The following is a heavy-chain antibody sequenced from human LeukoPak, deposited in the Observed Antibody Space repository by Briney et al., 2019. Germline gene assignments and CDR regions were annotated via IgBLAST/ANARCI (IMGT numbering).Heavy chain of an antibody. CDR3: ARDPPYSGNYFQH. CDR1: GFTFSSYS. V-gene: IGHV3-21*01. CDR2: ISSSSSYI. Sequence: PGGSLRLSCAASGFTFSSYSMNWVRQAPGKGLEWVSSISSSSSYIYYADSVKGRFTISRDNAKNSLYLQMNSLRAEDTAVYYCARDPPYSGNYFQHWGQGTLVTVSS. D-gene: IGHD1-26*01. J-gene: IGHJ1*01.